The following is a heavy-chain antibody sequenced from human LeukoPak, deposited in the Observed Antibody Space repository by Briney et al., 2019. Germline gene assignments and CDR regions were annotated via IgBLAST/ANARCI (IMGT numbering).Heavy chain of an antibody. J-gene: IGHJ4*02. Sequence: GGSLRLSCAASGFTFSTFAMIWVRQAPGKGLEWVSSISSSSSYIYYADSVKGRFTISRDNAKNSLYLQMNSLRAEDTAVYYCARDPYGSGSYYNDYWGQGTLVTVSS. CDR3: ARDPYGSGSYYNDY. CDR1: GFTFSTFA. V-gene: IGHV3-21*01. D-gene: IGHD3-10*01. CDR2: ISSSSSYI.